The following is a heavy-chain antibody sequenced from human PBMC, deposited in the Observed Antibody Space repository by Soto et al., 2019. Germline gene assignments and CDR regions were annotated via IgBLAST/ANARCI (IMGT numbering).Heavy chain of an antibody. CDR3: ATPPGGGGY. Sequence: EVQLVESGGGLIQPGGSLRLSCAVSGFTVSNNYMSWVRQAPGKGLEGVSVIYSGGYTAYGDSVKGRFTISRDNSKNTLSLQRNGRRPGDRAVFSVATPPGGGGYWGQGTLVTVSS. V-gene: IGHV3-53*01. D-gene: IGHD3-10*01. CDR2: IYSGGYT. J-gene: IGHJ4*02. CDR1: GFTVSNNY.